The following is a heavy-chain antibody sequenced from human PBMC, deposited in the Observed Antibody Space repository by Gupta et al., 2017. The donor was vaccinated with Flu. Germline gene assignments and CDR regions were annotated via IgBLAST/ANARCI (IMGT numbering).Heavy chain of an antibody. CDR2: ISYDGSNK. CDR1: GFTFSSYG. V-gene: IGHV3-30*18. J-gene: IGHJ4*02. CDR3: AKDLGGGSYGDY. D-gene: IGHD1-26*01. Sequence: QVQPVESGGGVVQPGRVLRLSCAASGFTFSSYGMHWVRQAPGKGLEWVAVISYDGSNKYYADSVKGRFTISRDNSKNTLYLQMNSLRAEDTAVYYCAKDLGGGSYGDYWGQGTLVTVSS.